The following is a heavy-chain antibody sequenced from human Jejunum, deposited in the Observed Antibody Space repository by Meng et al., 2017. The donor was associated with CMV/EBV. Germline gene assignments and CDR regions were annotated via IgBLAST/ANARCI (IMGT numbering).Heavy chain of an antibody. D-gene: IGHD6-6*01. Sequence: ASGDTPTADFMLWVRQSPGQGLEWMGWINSHSGATQYAQKFQGRVTMTRDTSISTVYMDLSSLRSDDTADYYCLTYTSSSHSFGPWGQGTLVTVSS. CDR3: LTYTSSSHSFGP. CDR2: INSHSGAT. J-gene: IGHJ5*02. V-gene: IGHV1-2*02. CDR1: GDTPTADF.